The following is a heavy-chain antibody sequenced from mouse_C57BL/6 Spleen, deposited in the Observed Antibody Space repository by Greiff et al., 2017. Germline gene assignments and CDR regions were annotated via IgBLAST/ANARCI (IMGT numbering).Heavy chain of an antibody. CDR1: GYTFTSYW. CDR3: ARAYYGSNWYFDV. Sequence: QVQLKQSGAELVMPGASVKLSCKASGYTFTSYWMHWVKQRPGQGLKWIGEIDPSDSYPNSNQKFKGKSTLTVDKSSSTAYMQLSSLTSEDSAVYYCARAYYGSNWYFDVWGTGTTVTVSS. D-gene: IGHD1-1*01. V-gene: IGHV1-69*01. CDR2: IDPSDSYP. J-gene: IGHJ1*03.